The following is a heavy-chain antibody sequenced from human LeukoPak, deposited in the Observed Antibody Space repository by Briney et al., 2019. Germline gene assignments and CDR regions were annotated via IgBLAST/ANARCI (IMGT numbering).Heavy chain of an antibody. CDR1: GGTFSNYA. J-gene: IGHJ4*02. V-gene: IGHV1-69*04. Sequence: ASVKVSCKASGGTFSNYAISWVRRAPGQGLEWMGRIIPILGITNYAQKFQDRVTITADKSTSTAYMELTSLISEDTAVYYCARDGRDSGSSDAGYWGQGTLVTVSS. D-gene: IGHD1-26*01. CDR2: IIPILGIT. CDR3: ARDGRDSGSSDAGY.